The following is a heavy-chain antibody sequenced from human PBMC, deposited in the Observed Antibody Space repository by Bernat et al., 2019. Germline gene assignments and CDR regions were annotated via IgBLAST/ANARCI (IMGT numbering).Heavy chain of an antibody. Sequence: QVQLVESGGGVVQPGRSLRLSCAASGFTFSSYAMHWVRQAPGKGLEWVAVISYDGSNKYYADSVKGRFTISRDNSKNTLYLRMNSLRAEDTAVYYCARGREYSSSSGGDYWGQGTLVTVSS. CDR2: ISYDGSNK. J-gene: IGHJ4*02. CDR1: GFTFSSYA. CDR3: ARGREYSSSSGGDY. V-gene: IGHV3-30-3*01. D-gene: IGHD6-6*01.